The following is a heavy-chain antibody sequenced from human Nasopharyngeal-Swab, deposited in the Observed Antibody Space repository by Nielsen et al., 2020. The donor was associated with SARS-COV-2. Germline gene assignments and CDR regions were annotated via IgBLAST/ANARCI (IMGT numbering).Heavy chain of an antibody. CDR1: GFTFRSYA. J-gene: IGHJ6*02. V-gene: IGHV3-23*01. CDR2: ISGSDHTT. CDR3: AKDRDSGDDSDDYYHYYGMDV. Sequence: GESPKISCAASGFTFRSYAISWVRQPPGKGLELVSVISGSDHTTYYADSVKGRFTISRDNSKNTVNLQMNSLRVEDTAIYYCAKDRDSGDDSDDYYHYYGMDVWGQGTTVTVSS. D-gene: IGHD5-12*01.